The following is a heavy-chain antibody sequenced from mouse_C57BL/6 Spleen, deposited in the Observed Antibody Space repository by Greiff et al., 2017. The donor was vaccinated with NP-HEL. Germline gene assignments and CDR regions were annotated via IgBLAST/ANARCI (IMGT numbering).Heavy chain of an antibody. V-gene: IGHV14-2*01. Sequence: VQLQQSGAELVKPGASVKLSCTASGFNIKDYYMHWVKQRTEQGLEWIGRIDPEDGETKYAPKFKGKATITADTSSNTAYLQLSSLTSEDTAVYYCARSLYGYVGYFGYWGQGTTLTVSS. CDR1: GFNIKDYY. D-gene: IGHD2-2*01. CDR2: IDPEDGET. CDR3: ARSLYGYVGYFGY. J-gene: IGHJ2*01.